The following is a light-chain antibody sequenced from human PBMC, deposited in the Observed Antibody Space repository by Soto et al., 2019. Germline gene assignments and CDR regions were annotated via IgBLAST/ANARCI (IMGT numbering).Light chain of an antibody. CDR1: NSNIGEGHN. Sequence: QSVLTQPPSVSGAPGQRVTISWAGSNSNIGEGHNVHWYQQLPGTAPKLIISDNSNRPSGVPDRFSGSKSGTSASLAITGLQAEDEADYFCQSHASSLNGLTVFATWPKANVL. CDR2: DNS. CDR3: QSHASSLNGLTV. V-gene: IGLV1-40*01. J-gene: IGLJ1*01.